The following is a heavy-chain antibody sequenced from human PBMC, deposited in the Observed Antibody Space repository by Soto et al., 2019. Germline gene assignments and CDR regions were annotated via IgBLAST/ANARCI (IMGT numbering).Heavy chain of an antibody. D-gene: IGHD1-26*01. CDR3: ARDAGGGSYLAS. CDR1: GYTFTNYV. J-gene: IGHJ4*02. Sequence: QVQLVHSGGEVKRPGASVKVSCKPSGYTFTNYVIDWVRQAPGQGLEWMGWISPFNGHTKYAQKFQGRVTLTTDTSTSTAYMELTSLRFDDTAVYYWARDAGGGSYLASWGQGDLVTVSS. CDR2: ISPFNGHT. V-gene: IGHV1-18*01.